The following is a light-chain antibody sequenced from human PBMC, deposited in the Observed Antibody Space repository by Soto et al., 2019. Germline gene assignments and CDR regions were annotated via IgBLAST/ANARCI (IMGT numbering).Light chain of an antibody. CDR1: SSNIGSNT. CDR2: NNH. V-gene: IGLV1-44*01. CDR3: AARDDSLWL. Sequence: QSVLTQPTSASGTPGQRVTISCSGSSSNIGSNTVRWYQQLPGTAPKVLIYNNHERPSGVPDRFSGSKSGTSASLVISGLHSDDEADSYCAARDDSLWLFGGGTKLTVL. J-gene: IGLJ3*02.